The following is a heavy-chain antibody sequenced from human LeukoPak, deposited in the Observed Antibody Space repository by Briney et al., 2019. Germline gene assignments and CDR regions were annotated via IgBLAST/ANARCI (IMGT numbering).Heavy chain of an antibody. J-gene: IGHJ4*02. CDR2: ISVYNGDT. CDR3: ARDLPAGMAARPPYQLDY. CDR1: GYTFTSYG. D-gene: IGHD6-6*01. V-gene: IGHV1-18*01. Sequence: ASVKVSCKASGYTFTSYGISWVRQAPGQGLEWMGWISVYNGDTKYAQKFQGRVTLTTGTSTSTVYMELRSLKSDDTAVYYCARDLPAGMAARPPYQLDYWGQGTRVTVSS.